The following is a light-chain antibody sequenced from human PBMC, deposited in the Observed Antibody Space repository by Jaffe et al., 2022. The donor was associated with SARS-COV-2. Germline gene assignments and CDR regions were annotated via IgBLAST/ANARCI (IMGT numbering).Light chain of an antibody. CDR1: QSISGW. Sequence: DIQMTQSPSTVSASVGDRLTITCRASQSISGWLAWYQQKPGRAPKLLIYKASSLDSGVPSRFSGSGSGTEFTLTISSLQPDDVATYYCQQYNSYSPLTFGQGTKVEIK. V-gene: IGKV1-5*03. CDR3: QQYNSYSPLT. CDR2: KAS. J-gene: IGKJ1*01.